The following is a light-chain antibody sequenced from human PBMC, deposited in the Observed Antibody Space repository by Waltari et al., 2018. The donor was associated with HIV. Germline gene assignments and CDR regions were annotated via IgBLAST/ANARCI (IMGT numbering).Light chain of an antibody. J-gene: IGKJ1*01. CDR1: QSIGNY. V-gene: IGKV1-39*01. Sequence: IQMTQSPSSLSASVGDRVTITCRASQSIGNYLNWYQQKPGKAPNLLIFAASSLQSGVPSRFRGSGSGTDFTLTISSLHPEDFATYSCQQSYITPWTYGQGTKVDI. CDR3: QQSYITPWT. CDR2: AAS.